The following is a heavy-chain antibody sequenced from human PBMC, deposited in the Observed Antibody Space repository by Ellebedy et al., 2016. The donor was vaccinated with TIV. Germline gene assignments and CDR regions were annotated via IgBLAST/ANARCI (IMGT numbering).Heavy chain of an antibody. V-gene: IGHV3-7*01. CDR2: INQDGTEK. CDR3: ARGGNYDRNPFDY. D-gene: IGHD1-14*01. J-gene: IGHJ4*02. CDR1: GFTFSSFW. Sequence: GESLKISXAASGFTFSSFWMSWVRQAPGKGLECVANINQDGTEKYYVDSVKGRFTISRDNAKNTLYLQMNSLRAEDTAVYFCARGGNYDRNPFDYWGQGTLVTVSS.